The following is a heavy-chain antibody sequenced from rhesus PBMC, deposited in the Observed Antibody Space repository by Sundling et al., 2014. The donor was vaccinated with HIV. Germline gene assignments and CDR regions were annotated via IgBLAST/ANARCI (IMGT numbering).Heavy chain of an antibody. CDR2: IYGSSGSP. CDR3: ARDRHYNIWTSYYRWFGLDS. CDR1: GGSISDNYY. V-gene: IGHV4S9*01. Sequence: QVQLQESGPGLVKPSETLSLTCAVSGGSISDNYYWNWIRQPPGKGLEWIGNIYGSSGSPYYNPSLKSRVTISKDTSKNQFSLKLSSVTAADTAVYYCARDRHYNIWTSYYRWFGLDSWGQGVVVTVSS. D-gene: IGHD3-3*01. J-gene: IGHJ6*01.